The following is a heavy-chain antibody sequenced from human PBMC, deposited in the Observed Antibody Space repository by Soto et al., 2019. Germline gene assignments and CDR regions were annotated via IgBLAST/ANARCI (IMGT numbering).Heavy chain of an antibody. CDR3: AREQHYYDSVLYYFDY. Sequence: AETLSLACAYYCGSFSGYYWSFICQSPGKGLEWIGEINHSGSTNYNPSLKSRVTISVDTSKNQFSLKLSSVTAADTAVYYCAREQHYYDSVLYYFDYWGQGTLVTVSS. J-gene: IGHJ4*02. D-gene: IGHD3-22*01. CDR1: CGSFSGYY. V-gene: IGHV4-34*01. CDR2: INHSGST.